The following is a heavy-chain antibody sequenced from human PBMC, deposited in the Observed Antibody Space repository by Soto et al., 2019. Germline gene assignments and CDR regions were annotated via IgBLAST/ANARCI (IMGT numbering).Heavy chain of an antibody. Sequence: QVQLQESGPGLVKPSETLSLTCTVSGGSISSYYWSWIRQPPGKGLEWIGYIYYSGSTNYNPSLKSRVTISVDTSKNPFSLKLSSVTAADTAVYYCAREDRTMVRGVIDYWGQGTLVTVSS. V-gene: IGHV4-59*01. D-gene: IGHD3-10*01. CDR2: IYYSGST. CDR1: GGSISSYY. CDR3: AREDRTMVRGVIDY. J-gene: IGHJ4*02.